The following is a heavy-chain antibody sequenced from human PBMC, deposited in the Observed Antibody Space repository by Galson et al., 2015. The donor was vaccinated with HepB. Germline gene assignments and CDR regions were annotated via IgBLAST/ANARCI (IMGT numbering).Heavy chain of an antibody. J-gene: IGHJ4*02. CDR1: GFTFSYYG. Sequence: SLRLSCAASGFTFSYYGMHWVRQAPGKGLEWVTLILFDGSNKYYADSVKGRFTISRDNSKNTLYLQMNSLRAEDTAIYYCARVKELGVGVALDYWGQGTLVTVSS. CDR3: ARVKELGVGVALDY. D-gene: IGHD7-27*01. V-gene: IGHV3-33*01. CDR2: ILFDGSNK.